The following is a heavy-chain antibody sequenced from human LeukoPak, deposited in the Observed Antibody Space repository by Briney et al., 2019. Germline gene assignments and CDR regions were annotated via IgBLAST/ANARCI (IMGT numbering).Heavy chain of an antibody. CDR1: GFTFSSYG. D-gene: IGHD3-22*01. CDR3: AREELSSGYSFDY. V-gene: IGHV3-30*02. CDR2: IRYDGSNK. Sequence: GGSLRLSCAASGFTFSSYGMHWVRQAPGKGLEWVAFIRYDGSNKYYADSVKGRFTISRDNSKNTLYLQMNSLRAEDTAVYYCAREELSSGYSFDYWGQGTLVTVSS. J-gene: IGHJ4*02.